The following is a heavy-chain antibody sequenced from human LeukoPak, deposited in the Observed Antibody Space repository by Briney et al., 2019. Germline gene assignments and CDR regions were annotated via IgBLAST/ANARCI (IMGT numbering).Heavy chain of an antibody. CDR3: ARDLGGDYDY. CDR1: GGSISSYY. V-gene: IGHV4-59*01. CDR2: IYYSGST. J-gene: IGHJ4*02. Sequence: SETLSLTCTVSGGSISSYYWSWTRQPPGKGLEWIGHIYYSGSTNYNPSLKSRVTISVDTSNNQFSLKLSSVTAADTAVYYCARDLGGDYDYWGQGTLVTVSS. D-gene: IGHD4-17*01.